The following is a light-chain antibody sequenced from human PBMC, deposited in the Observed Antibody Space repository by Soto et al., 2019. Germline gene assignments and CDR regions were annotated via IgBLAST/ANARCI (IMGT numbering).Light chain of an antibody. J-gene: IGKJ2*01. CDR2: SVS. V-gene: IGKV3-20*01. CDR3: QHYDASPLST. Sequence: EIVLTQSPGTLSLSPGERATLSCRASQSLSSTYLAWYQQKPGQAPRLLIYSVSSRATDIPDRVRGSGSGTDFTLTITRLEPEDFAADYCQHYDASPLSTFGHGTKLETK. CDR1: QSLSSTY.